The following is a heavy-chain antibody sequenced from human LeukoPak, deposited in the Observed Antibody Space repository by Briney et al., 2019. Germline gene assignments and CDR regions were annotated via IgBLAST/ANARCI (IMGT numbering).Heavy chain of an antibody. J-gene: IGHJ5*02. CDR2: ISGSGGST. CDR3: AKDRAGLLWFGEMSSWFDP. V-gene: IGHV3-23*01. Sequence: GGSLRLSCAASGFTFSSYAMSWVRQAPGKGLEWVSAISGSGGSTYYADSMKGRFTISRDNSKNTLYLQMNSLRAEDTAVYYCAKDRAGLLWFGEMSSWFDPWGQGTLVTVSS. D-gene: IGHD3-10*01. CDR1: GFTFSSYA.